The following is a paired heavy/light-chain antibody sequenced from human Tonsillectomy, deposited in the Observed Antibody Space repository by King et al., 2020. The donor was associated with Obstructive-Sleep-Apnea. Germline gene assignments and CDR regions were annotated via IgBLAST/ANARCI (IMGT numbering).Light chain of an antibody. V-gene: IGKV3-11*01. CDR2: GAS. Sequence: EIVLTQSPATLSLSPGERATLSCRASQSVGSFLAWYQHRPGQAPRLLIYGASNRATGIPARFSGSGSGTDFTLAISSLEPEDFAVYYCQQRYSSWTFGQGTKVEIK. CDR3: QQRYSSWT. J-gene: IGKJ1*01. CDR1: QSVGSF.
Heavy chain of an antibody. CDR2: ISASGGNT. D-gene: IGHD3-16*02. V-gene: IGHV3-23*01. Sequence: EVQLLESGGGLVQPGGSLRLSCAASGFTFSNYGMGWVRQAPGQGLDWVSVISASGGNTYYADTVRGRLTISRDNSKNTLYLQMNSLRDEDSALYYCAKEGGFRLPFDSWGQGTLVSVSS. J-gene: IGHJ4*02. CDR3: AKEGGFRLPFDS. CDR1: GFTFSNYG.